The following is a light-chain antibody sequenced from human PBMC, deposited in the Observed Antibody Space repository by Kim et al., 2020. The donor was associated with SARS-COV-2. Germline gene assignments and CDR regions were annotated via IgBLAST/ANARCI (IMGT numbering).Light chain of an antibody. V-gene: IGKV2-30*01. CDR3: VQGTHWPFT. Sequence: QPASISCRSSQSLAYRDGNIFLNVFLQRPGQSPRRLIYKVSKRDSGVPDRFSGSGSGTDFTLQISRVEAEDFGVYYCVQGTHWPFTFGPGTKLEI. J-gene: IGKJ3*01. CDR1: QSLAYRDGNIF. CDR2: KVS.